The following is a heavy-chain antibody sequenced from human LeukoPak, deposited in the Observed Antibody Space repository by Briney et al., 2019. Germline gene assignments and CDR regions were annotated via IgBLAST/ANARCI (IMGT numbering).Heavy chain of an antibody. CDR2: ISSSSSTI. J-gene: IGHJ4*02. Sequence: GGSLRLSCAASGFTFNSYSMNWVRHAPGKGLEWVSYISSSSSTIHYADSVKGRFTISRDNAKNSLHLQMNSLRDEDTAVYYCARDTGYDYGVDFWGQGTLVTVSS. CDR3: ARDTGYDYGVDF. D-gene: IGHD4-17*01. V-gene: IGHV3-48*02. CDR1: GFTFNSYS.